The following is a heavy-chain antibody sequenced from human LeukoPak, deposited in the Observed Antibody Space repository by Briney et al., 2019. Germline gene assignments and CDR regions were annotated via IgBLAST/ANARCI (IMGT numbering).Heavy chain of an antibody. Sequence: SETLSLTCAVYGGSFSGYYWSWIRQPPGKGLEWIGEINHSGSTNYNPSLKSRVTIPVDTSKNQFSLKLSSVTAADTAVYYCARAVLRYFDWLLPFDAFDIWGQGTMVTVSS. CDR2: INHSGST. V-gene: IGHV4-34*01. CDR3: ARAVLRYFDWLLPFDAFDI. D-gene: IGHD3-9*01. J-gene: IGHJ3*02. CDR1: GGSFSGYY.